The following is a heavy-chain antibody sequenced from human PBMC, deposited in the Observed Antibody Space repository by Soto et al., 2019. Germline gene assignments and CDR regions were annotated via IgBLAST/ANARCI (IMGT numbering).Heavy chain of an antibody. CDR3: ARYSGYDPHFDY. V-gene: IGHV4-39*01. J-gene: IGHJ4*02. CDR2: IYYSGST. CDR1: GGSISSSSYY. D-gene: IGHD5-12*01. Sequence: QLQLQESGPGLVKPSETLSLTCTVSGGSISSSSYYWGWIRQPPGKGLEWIGSIYYSGSTYYNPSLKSRVTISVDTSKNQFSLKLSSVTAADTAVYYFARYSGYDPHFDYWGQGTLVTVSS.